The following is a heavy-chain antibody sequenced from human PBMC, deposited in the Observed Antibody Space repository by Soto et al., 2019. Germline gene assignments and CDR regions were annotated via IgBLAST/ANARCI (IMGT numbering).Heavy chain of an antibody. J-gene: IGHJ6*02. CDR3: ARDRRYYGSGSYYNSYYYGMDV. Sequence: QVQLVQSGAEVKKTGSSVKVSCTASGGTFSSYDISWVRQAPGQGLEWMGGIIPIFGTANYAQKFQGRVTITADEPTSTAYMELSSLRSEDTAVYYCARDRRYYGSGSYYNSYYYGMDVWGQGTTVTVSS. CDR2: IIPIFGTA. D-gene: IGHD3-10*01. V-gene: IGHV1-69*01. CDR1: GGTFSSYD.